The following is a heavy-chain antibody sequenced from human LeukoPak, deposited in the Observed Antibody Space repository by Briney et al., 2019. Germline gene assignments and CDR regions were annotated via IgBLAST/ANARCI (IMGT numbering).Heavy chain of an antibody. V-gene: IGHV3-23*01. CDR1: GFTFSSYA. Sequence: GGSLRLSCAASGFTFSSYAMSWVRQAPGKGLEWVSTISGSGGSTSYADSVKGRFTISRDNSKNTLCLQMNSLRAEDTAVYYCARETDSAFDIWGQGTMVTVSS. CDR2: ISGSGGST. CDR3: ARETDSAFDI. J-gene: IGHJ3*02.